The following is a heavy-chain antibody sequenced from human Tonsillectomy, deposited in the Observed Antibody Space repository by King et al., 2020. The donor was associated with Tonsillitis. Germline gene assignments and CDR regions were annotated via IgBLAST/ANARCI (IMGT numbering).Heavy chain of an antibody. Sequence: QLVQSGAEVKKPGESLKISCKGSGYSFSSYWIGWVRQMPGKGLEWMGIIYHGDSDTRYSPSFQGQCTISADKSFRTAYLQWSSLKASDTAMYYCARPQYCSGGSCYAENWFDPWGQGTLVTVSS. J-gene: IGHJ5*02. V-gene: IGHV5-51*01. CDR3: ARPQYCSGGSCYAENWFDP. D-gene: IGHD2-15*01. CDR2: IYHGDSDT. CDR1: GYSFSSYW.